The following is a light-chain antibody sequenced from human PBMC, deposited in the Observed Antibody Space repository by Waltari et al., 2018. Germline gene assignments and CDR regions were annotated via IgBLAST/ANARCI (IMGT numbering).Light chain of an antibody. J-gene: IGLJ2*01. CDR3: ATWDDSLNGQVV. CDR1: SSNIGRKT. CDR2: FNN. Sequence: QSVLTQPPSASGTPGQGVTISCSGSSSNIGRKTVSWYQQLPGTAPKLVVYFNNQRPSGVPDRFSGSKSDTSASLAIGGLQSEDEADYYCATWDDSLNGQVVFGGGTKLTVL. V-gene: IGLV1-44*01.